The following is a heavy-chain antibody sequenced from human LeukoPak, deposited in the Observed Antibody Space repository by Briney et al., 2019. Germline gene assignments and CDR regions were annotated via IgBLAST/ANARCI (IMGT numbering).Heavy chain of an antibody. CDR1: GFTFSSYA. D-gene: IGHD3-10*01. Sequence: PGGSLRLFCAASGFTFSSYAMNWVRQAPGKGLEWVSYITNNGTTIYYADSVKGRFTISRDNSKNTLYLQMNSLRAEDTAVYYCAKGVRFGESNFDYWGQGTLVTVSS. CDR2: ITNNGTTI. CDR3: AKGVRFGESNFDY. J-gene: IGHJ4*02. V-gene: IGHV3-48*03.